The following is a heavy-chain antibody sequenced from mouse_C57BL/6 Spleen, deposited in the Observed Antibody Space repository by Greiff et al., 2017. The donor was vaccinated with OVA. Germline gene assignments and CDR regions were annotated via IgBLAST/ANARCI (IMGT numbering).Heavy chain of an antibody. CDR1: GYTFTDYE. J-gene: IGHJ4*01. CDR3: TRGGNRYYYAMDY. D-gene: IGHD2-1*01. V-gene: IGHV1-15*01. Sequence: VKLMESGAELVRPGASVTLSCKASGYTFTDYEMHWVKQTPVHGLEWIGAIDPETGGTAYNQKFKGKAILTADKSSSTAYMELRSLTSEDSAVYYCTRGGNRYYYAMDYWGQGTSVTVSS. CDR2: IDPETGGT.